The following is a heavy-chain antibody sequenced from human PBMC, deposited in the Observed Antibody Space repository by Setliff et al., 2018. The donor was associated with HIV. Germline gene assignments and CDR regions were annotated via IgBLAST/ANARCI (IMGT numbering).Heavy chain of an antibody. D-gene: IGHD3-9*01. V-gene: IGHV3-7*03. Sequence: GGSLRLACGTSGFTFNQYWMTGVRQAPGKGLEWVATIQQDGNEKYYVDLVRGRFIVSRDNRRKVLHLQMSSLIVEDTAVYYCARPPPAFQDFDFVFDSWGQGTLVTVSS. CDR3: ARPPPAFQDFDFVFDS. J-gene: IGHJ4*02. CDR2: IQQDGNEK. CDR1: GFTFNQYW.